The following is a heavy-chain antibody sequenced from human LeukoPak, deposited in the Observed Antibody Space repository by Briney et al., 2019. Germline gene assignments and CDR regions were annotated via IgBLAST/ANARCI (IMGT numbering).Heavy chain of an antibody. V-gene: IGHV1-8*01. CDR2: MNPNSGNT. Sequence: ASVKVSCKASGYTFTSYDINWVRPATGQGLEWMGWMNPNSGNTGYAQKFQGRVTMTRNTSISIAYMELSSLRSEDTAVYYCARGRYFDWLGSYNWFDPWGQGTLVTVSS. CDR1: GYTFTSYD. CDR3: ARGRYFDWLGSYNWFDP. J-gene: IGHJ5*02. D-gene: IGHD3-9*01.